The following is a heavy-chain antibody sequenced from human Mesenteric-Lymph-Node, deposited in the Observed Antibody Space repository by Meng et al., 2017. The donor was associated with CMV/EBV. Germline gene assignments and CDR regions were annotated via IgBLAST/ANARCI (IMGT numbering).Heavy chain of an antibody. V-gene: IGHV1-46*01. J-gene: IGHJ4*02. Sequence: ASVKVSCKASGYTFTSYYMHWVRQAPGQGLEWMGIINPSGGSTSYAQKFQGRVTMTRDTSTSTVYMELSSLRSEDTAVYYCATTLSGYEYYFDYWGQGTLVPSPQ. CDR2: INPSGGST. CDR3: ATTLSGYEYYFDY. D-gene: IGHD5-12*01. CDR1: GYTFTSYY.